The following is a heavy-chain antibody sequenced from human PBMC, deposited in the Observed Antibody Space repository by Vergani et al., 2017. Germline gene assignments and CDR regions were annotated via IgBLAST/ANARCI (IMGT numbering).Heavy chain of an antibody. J-gene: IGHJ6*03. V-gene: IGHV4-61*02. CDR3: ARERSSSSYGYYYYYMDV. Sequence: QVQLQESGPGLVKPSQTLSLTCTVSGGSISSGGYYWSWIRQHPGKGLEWIGRIYTSGSTNYNPSLKSRVTMSVDTSKNQFSLKLSSVTAADTAVYYCARERSSSSYGYYYYYMDVWGKGTTVTVSS. CDR1: GGSISSGGYY. D-gene: IGHD6-6*01. CDR2: IYTSGST.